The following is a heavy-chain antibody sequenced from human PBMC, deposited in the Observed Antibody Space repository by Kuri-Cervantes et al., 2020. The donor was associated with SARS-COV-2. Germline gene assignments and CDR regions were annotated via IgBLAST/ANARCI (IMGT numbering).Heavy chain of an antibody. CDR1: GYTFSDYY. Sequence: ASVKVSCKASGYTFSDYYMYWVRQAPGQGLEWMGWINPNSGGTNYAQKFQGWVTMTRDTSISTAYMELSRLRSDDTAVYYCARGMVRGLIQYYYYGMDVWGQGITVTVSS. D-gene: IGHD3-10*01. CDR3: ARGMVRGLIQYYYYGMDV. J-gene: IGHJ6*02. CDR2: INPNSGGT. V-gene: IGHV1-2*04.